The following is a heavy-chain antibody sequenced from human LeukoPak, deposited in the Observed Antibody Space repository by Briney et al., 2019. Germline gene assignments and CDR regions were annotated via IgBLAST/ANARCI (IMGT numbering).Heavy chain of an antibody. CDR2: ISGNGGSR. CDR3: ARDAGYVRFDF. D-gene: IGHD5-18*01. V-gene: IGHV3-64*01. J-gene: IGHJ4*02. Sequence: PGGSLRLSCAASGFTSSTYTMHWVRRAPGKGLEYVSSISGNGGSREYANSVKGRFTISRDNSRNTLYLQMGSLRAEDMAVYYCARDAGYVRFDFWGQGTLATVSS. CDR1: GFTSSTYT.